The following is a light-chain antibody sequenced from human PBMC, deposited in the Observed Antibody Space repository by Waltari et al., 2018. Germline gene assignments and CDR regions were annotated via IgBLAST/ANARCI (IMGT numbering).Light chain of an antibody. CDR3: QQRSNWPWT. V-gene: IGKV3-11*01. Sequence: DIVLTQSPATLSLSPGERATLSCRASQSVSSYLAWYQQKPGQVPRLLIYDASNRATCIPARFSGGGSGTVFTLTISSLEPEDFAVYYCQQRSNWPWTFGQGTKVEIK. CDR2: DAS. CDR1: QSVSSY. J-gene: IGKJ1*01.